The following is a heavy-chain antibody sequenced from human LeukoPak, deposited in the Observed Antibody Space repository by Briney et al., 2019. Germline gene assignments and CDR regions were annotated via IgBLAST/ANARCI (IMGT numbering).Heavy chain of an antibody. D-gene: IGHD2-8*01. J-gene: IGHJ4*02. CDR3: SRLGYCTNGICYSLPY. CDR1: GYSFTSYW. Sequence: GESLKISCKGSGYSFTSYWIGWVRQMPGKGLEWMGIIYPGDFDTRYSPSFEGQVTISADKSISTAYLQWSSLKASDTAMYYCSRLGYCTNGICYSLPYWGQGTLVTVSS. CDR2: IYPGDFDT. V-gene: IGHV5-51*01.